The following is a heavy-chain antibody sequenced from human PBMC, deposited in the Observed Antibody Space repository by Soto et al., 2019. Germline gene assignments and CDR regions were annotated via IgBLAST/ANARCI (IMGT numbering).Heavy chain of an antibody. J-gene: IGHJ3*02. CDR2: TRNKANSYAT. V-gene: IGHV3-72*01. CDR3: ARTQYQLPKNAFDI. CDR1: GFTFSDHY. D-gene: IGHD2-2*01. Sequence: PGGSLRLSCAASGFTFSDHYMDWVRQAPGKGLEWVGRTRNKANSYATEYAASVKGRFTISRDDSKNSLYLQVNSLKTEDTAVYYCARTQYQLPKNAFDIWGQGTMVTVSS.